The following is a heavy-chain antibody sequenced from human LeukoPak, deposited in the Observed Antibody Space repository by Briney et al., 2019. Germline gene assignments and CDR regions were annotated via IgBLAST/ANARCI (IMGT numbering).Heavy chain of an antibody. CDR1: GFTFIGYE. D-gene: IGHD2-21*02. CDR3: ARELPREVTLDS. J-gene: IGHJ5*01. V-gene: IGHV3-74*01. Sequence: GGSLRLSCTASGFTFIGYEMHWVRQAPGKGLVWASRINPDGSRTSYADSVNGRFTISRDNAKNTLSLHMNSLGADDTGVYYCARELPREVTLDSWGQGTLVTVSS. CDR2: INPDGSRT.